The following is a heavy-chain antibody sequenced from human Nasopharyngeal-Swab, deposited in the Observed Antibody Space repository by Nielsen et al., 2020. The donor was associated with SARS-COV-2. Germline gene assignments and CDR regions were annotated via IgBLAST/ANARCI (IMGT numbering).Heavy chain of an antibody. D-gene: IGHD3-22*01. CDR3: AKDLDYYDSSGYYGNAFDI. J-gene: IGHJ3*02. CDR2: IYSGGSST. Sequence: GESLQISCAASGFTFSSYAMSWVRQAPGKGLEWVSVIYSGGSSTYYVDSVKGRFTISRDNSKNTLYLQMNSLRAEDTAVYYCAKDLDYYDSSGYYGNAFDIWGQGTMVTVSS. V-gene: IGHV3-23*03. CDR1: GFTFSSYA.